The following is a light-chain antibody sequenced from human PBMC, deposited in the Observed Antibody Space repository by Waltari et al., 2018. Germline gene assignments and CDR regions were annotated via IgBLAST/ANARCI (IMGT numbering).Light chain of an antibody. J-gene: IGLJ3*02. Sequence: QSVLTQPPSVSGAPAQRVTISCTGTSPNNGARYDVHWYQQLPGTVPKRLLYGVSRRPEGVPDRFSGSTSGTSASLAITGLQAEDEATYYCQSYDSSLIPLFGGGTELTVL. V-gene: IGLV1-40*01. CDR2: GVS. CDR3: QSYDSSLIPL. CDR1: SPNNGARYD.